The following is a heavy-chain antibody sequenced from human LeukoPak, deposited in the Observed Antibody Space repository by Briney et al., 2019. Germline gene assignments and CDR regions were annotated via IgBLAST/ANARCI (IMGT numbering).Heavy chain of an antibody. J-gene: IGHJ4*02. Sequence: GASLRLSCAASGFPFSSFGMTWVRQAPGKGLEWVSSITGSGDGTYFADSVKGRFTLSRDNSKNTLYLQMNSLRAEDTAIYYCAKGKQGTYDYWGQGTLVTVSS. D-gene: IGHD7-27*01. V-gene: IGHV3-23*01. CDR3: AKGKQGTYDY. CDR1: GFPFSSFG. CDR2: ITGSGDGT.